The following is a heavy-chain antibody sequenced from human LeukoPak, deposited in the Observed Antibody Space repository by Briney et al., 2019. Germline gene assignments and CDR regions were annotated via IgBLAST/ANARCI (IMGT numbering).Heavy chain of an antibody. CDR1: GFTFSSYG. Sequence: PGGSLRLSCAASGFTFSSYGMHWVRQAPGKGLEWVAVISYDGSNKYYADSVKGRFTISRDNSKNTLYLQMNGLRAEDTAVYYCGKDRVGGILTGYIDYWGQGTLVTVSS. CDR3: GKDRVGGILTGYIDY. D-gene: IGHD3-9*01. CDR2: ISYDGSNK. V-gene: IGHV3-30*18. J-gene: IGHJ4*02.